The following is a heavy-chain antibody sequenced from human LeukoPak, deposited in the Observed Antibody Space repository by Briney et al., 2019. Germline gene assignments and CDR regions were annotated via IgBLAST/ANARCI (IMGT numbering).Heavy chain of an antibody. CDR3: ARQWGSGAFDI. CDR2: ISSSSSYI. J-gene: IGHJ3*02. CDR1: GFTFSSYS. D-gene: IGHD7-27*01. V-gene: IGHV3-21*01. Sequence: GGSLRLSCAAAGFTFSSYSMNWVRQAPGKGLEWVSSISSSSSYIYCADSVKGRFTISRDNAKNSLYLQMNSLGAEDTAVYYCARQWGSGAFDIWGQGTMVTVSS.